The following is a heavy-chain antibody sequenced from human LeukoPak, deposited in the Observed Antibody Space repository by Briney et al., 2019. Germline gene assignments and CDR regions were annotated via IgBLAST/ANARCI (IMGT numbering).Heavy chain of an antibody. CDR2: IIPIFGTA. D-gene: IGHD6-13*01. V-gene: IGHV1-69*13. Sequence: SVKVSCKASGGTFSSYAISWVRQAPGQGLEWMGGIIPIFGTANYAQKFQGRVTITADESTSTAYMELSSLRSEDTAVYYCARATAAGRRVDYWGQGTLVTVSS. CDR1: GGTFSSYA. J-gene: IGHJ4*02. CDR3: ARATAAGRRVDY.